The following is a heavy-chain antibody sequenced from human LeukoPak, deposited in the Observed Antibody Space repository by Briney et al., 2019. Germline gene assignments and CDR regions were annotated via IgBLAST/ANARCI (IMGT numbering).Heavy chain of an antibody. CDR2: IYYSGST. CDR1: GGSISSYY. Sequence: SETLSLTCTVSGGSISSYYWSWIRQPPGKGLEWIGYIYYSGSTNYNPSLKSRVTISVDTSKNQFSLKLSSVTAADTAVYYCARAAIAAAGWYFDLWGRGTLVTVSS. D-gene: IGHD6-13*01. CDR3: ARAAIAAAGWYFDL. V-gene: IGHV4-59*01. J-gene: IGHJ2*01.